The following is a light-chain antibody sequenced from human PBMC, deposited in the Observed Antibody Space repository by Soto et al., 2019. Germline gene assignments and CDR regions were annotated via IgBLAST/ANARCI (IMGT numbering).Light chain of an antibody. Sequence: DIQMTQSPSSLSASVGDRVTITSRASQFISNYLNWYQRRPGGAPKLLIQSASTLESGVPSRFSGSGSGKDFTLTISGLQPEDSAIFFCQQSYNTPRTFGQGTKVEIK. J-gene: IGKJ1*01. V-gene: IGKV1-39*01. CDR2: SAS. CDR3: QQSYNTPRT. CDR1: QFISNY.